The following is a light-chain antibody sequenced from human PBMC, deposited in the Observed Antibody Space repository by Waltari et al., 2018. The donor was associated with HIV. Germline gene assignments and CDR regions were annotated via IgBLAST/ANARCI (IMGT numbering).Light chain of an antibody. V-gene: IGKV3-20*01. Sequence: EIVLTQSPGTLSLSPGERATLSCRDSHTVDSNYLAWYQQKSGQAPRLLIYGVSTRVTGVPDRFSGSGSETDFTLTISRLEPEDFAVYFCQQYGGSPLTFGGGTKVE. CDR2: GVS. CDR3: QQYGGSPLT. J-gene: IGKJ4*01. CDR1: HTVDSNY.